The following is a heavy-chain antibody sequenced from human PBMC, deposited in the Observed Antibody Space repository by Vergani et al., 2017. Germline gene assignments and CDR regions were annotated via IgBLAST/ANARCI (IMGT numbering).Heavy chain of an antibody. Sequence: QMQLQESGPGLVKPPGTLSLTCAVSGGSVSSSSWWSWVRRPPGKGLDWIGEIYHSGTTNFNPSLKSRVTMSIDKSKNQFSLKLNSVTAADTAVYYCTSGYGDYGADWGQGILVTVSA. CDR1: GGSVSSSSW. CDR3: TSGYGDYGAD. CDR2: IYHSGTT. D-gene: IGHD4-17*01. V-gene: IGHV4-4*03. J-gene: IGHJ4*02.